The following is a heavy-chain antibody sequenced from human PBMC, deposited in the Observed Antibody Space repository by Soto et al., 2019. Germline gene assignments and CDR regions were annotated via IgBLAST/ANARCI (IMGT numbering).Heavy chain of an antibody. Sequence: QVQLVESGGGVVQPGRSLRLSCAASGFTFSSYGMHWVRQAPGKGLEWVAVISYDGSNKYYGDSVKGRFTISRDNSKNTLYLQMNSLRAEDTAVYYCAKDIRLAAAGTYYYYGMDVWGQGTTVTVSS. CDR2: ISYDGSNK. D-gene: IGHD6-13*01. CDR1: GFTFSSYG. J-gene: IGHJ6*02. CDR3: AKDIRLAAAGTYYYYGMDV. V-gene: IGHV3-30*18.